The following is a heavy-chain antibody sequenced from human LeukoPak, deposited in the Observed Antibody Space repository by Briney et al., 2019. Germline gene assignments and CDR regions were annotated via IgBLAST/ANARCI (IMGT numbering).Heavy chain of an antibody. Sequence: SETLSLTCSVSGGSISSYYWSWIRQPPGKGLEWIGYIYDSGTTNYNPSLKSRVTVSVDTSKNQFSLKLSSVTAADTAVYYCARDPGGYFFDYWGQGTLVTVSS. CDR3: ARDPGGYFFDY. J-gene: IGHJ4*02. CDR2: IYDSGTT. CDR1: GGSISSYY. D-gene: IGHD3-10*01. V-gene: IGHV4-59*01.